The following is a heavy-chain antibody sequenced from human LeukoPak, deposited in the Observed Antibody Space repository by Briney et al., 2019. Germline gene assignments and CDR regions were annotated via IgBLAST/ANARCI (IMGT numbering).Heavy chain of an antibody. CDR2: IYSGGNT. J-gene: IGHJ4*02. CDR3: ARMYYHDSSDYYWAPDY. CDR1: GFTVSSNS. V-gene: IGHV3-66*01. Sequence: GGSLRLSCTVSGFTVSSNSMSWVRQAPGKGLEWVSFIYSGGNTHYSDSVKGRFTISRDNAKNTLYLQMNSLRAEDTAVYFCARMYYHDSSDYYWAPDYWGQGTLVTVSS. D-gene: IGHD3-22*01.